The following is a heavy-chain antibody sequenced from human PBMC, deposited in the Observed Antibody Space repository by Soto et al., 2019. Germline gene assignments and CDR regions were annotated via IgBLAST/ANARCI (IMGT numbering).Heavy chain of an antibody. V-gene: IGHV3-23*01. CDR2: ISGSGVGT. Sequence: EVQLLESGGGLVQPGGSLRLSCAASGFTFSSYAMNWVRQAPGKGLEWVSAISGSGVGTFYADSVKGRFTISRDTSKNTLYLQMNSLRAEDTAVYYCAKSYDSCGFRYWYFDLWGRGTLVTVSS. J-gene: IGHJ2*01. D-gene: IGHD3-22*01. CDR1: GFTFSSYA. CDR3: AKSYDSCGFRYWYFDL.